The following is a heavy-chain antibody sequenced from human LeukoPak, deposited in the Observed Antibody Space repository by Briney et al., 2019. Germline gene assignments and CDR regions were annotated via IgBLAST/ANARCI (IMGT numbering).Heavy chain of an antibody. CDR3: AKDRIPRLVVPAALPQLGWFDP. D-gene: IGHD2-2*02. V-gene: IGHV3-23*01. Sequence: GGSLRLSCAASGFTFSSYAMSWVRQAPGKGLEWVSATSGGGGSTYYADSVKGRFTISRDNSKNTLYLQMNSLRAEATAVYYCAKDRIPRLVVPAALPQLGWFDPWGQGTLVTVSS. CDR1: GFTFSSYA. CDR2: TSGGGGST. J-gene: IGHJ5*02.